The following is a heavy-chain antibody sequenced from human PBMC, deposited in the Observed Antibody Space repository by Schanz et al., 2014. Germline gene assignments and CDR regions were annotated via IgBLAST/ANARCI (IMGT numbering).Heavy chain of an antibody. CDR1: GFTFSNNW. D-gene: IGHD3-3*02. Sequence: LLVESGGGLVQPGGSLRLSCAASGFTFSNNWMHWFRQGPGKGLSWVARIDGEGSDTRYADSVKGRFTISRDNARNTVSLQMNSLRADDTAVYYRVRDERISSGVWFDPWGQGTLVTVSS. J-gene: IGHJ5*02. V-gene: IGHV3-74*01. CDR3: VRDERISSGVWFDP. CDR2: IDGEGSDT.